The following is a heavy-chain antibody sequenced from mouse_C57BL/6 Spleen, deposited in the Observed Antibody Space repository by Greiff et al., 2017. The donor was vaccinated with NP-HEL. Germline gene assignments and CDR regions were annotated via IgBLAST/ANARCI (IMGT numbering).Heavy chain of an antibody. D-gene: IGHD1-1*01. V-gene: IGHV5-4*01. CDR3: ARDLGGSRFAY. J-gene: IGHJ3*01. CDR1: GFTFSSYA. CDR2: ISDGGSYT. Sequence: DVKLVESGGGLVKPGGSLKLSCAASGFTFSSYAMSWVRQTPEKRLEWVATISDGGSYTDYPDNVKGRFTISRDNAKNNLYLQMSHLKSEDTAMYYCARDLGGSRFAYWGQGTLVTVSA.